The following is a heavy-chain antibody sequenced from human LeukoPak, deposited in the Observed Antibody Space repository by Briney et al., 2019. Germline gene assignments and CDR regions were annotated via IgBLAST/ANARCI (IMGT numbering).Heavy chain of an antibody. V-gene: IGHV4-30-4*08. CDR1: GGSISSGDYY. J-gene: IGHJ5*02. Sequence: SETLSLTCTVSGGSISSGDYYWSWIRQPPGKGLEWIGYIYYSGSTYYNPSLKSRVTISVDTSKNQFSLKLSSVTAADTAVYYCARGHDYGDLYNWFDPWGQGTLVTVSS. CDR3: ARGHDYGDLYNWFDP. D-gene: IGHD4-17*01. CDR2: IYYSGST.